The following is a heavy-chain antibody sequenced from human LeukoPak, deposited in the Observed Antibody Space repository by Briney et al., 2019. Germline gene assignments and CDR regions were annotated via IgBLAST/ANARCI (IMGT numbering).Heavy chain of an antibody. Sequence: ASVNLSFKVSGYTLTDLCMHWVRHAPGQGLGWMGGFDLEDGETNSSQKFRGRVTMTEHTSTDTAYIERSSLRSEDAAVCNCANAPDSCSLLGWYCDLWGGGTVLTV. V-gene: IGHV1-24*01. CDR1: GYTLTDLC. D-gene: IGHD6-13*01. J-gene: IGHJ2*01. CDR2: FDLEDGET. CDR3: ANAPDSCSLLGWYCDL.